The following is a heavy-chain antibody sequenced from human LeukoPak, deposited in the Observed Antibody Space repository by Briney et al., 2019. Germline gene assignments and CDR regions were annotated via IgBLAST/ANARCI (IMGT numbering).Heavy chain of an antibody. J-gene: IGHJ4*02. Sequence: SQTLSLTCTVSGRSISSGSYYWSWIRQPAGKALEWIGRIYTSGSTNYNPSLKSRVTISVDTSKNQFSLKLSSVTAADTAVYYCARDIENYYDSSGYSYYFDYWGQGTLVTVSS. CDR1: GRSISSGSYY. CDR2: IYTSGST. CDR3: ARDIENYYDSSGYSYYFDY. V-gene: IGHV4-61*02. D-gene: IGHD3-22*01.